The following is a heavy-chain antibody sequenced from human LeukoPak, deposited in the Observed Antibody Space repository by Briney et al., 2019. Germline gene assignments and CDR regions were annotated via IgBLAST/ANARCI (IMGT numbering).Heavy chain of an antibody. CDR3: ARGLDIVVVPAASNMDV. V-gene: IGHV1-2*02. J-gene: IGHJ6*03. CDR2: INPNSGGT. D-gene: IGHD2-2*01. CDR1: GCTFTGYY. Sequence: ASVKVSCKASGCTFTGYYMHWVRQAPGQGLEWMGWINPNSGGTNYAQKFQGRVTMTRDTSISTAYMELSRLRSDDTAVYYCARGLDIVVVPAASNMDVWGKGTTVTVSS.